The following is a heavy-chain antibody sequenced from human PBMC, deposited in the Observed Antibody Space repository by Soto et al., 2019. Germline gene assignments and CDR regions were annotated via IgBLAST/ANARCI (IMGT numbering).Heavy chain of an antibody. CDR2: LYSGGTA. Sequence: WGSLRLSCAASGFTFSSYSMNWVRQAPGKGLEWVSLLYSGGTAYYADSVRGRFTISRDNSKNTLYLQMNSLRIEDTAVYFCARARSSTMIVVTNHWYFDLWGRGTLVTVSS. CDR3: ARARSSTMIVVTNHWYFDL. CDR1: GFTFSSYS. D-gene: IGHD3-22*01. J-gene: IGHJ2*01. V-gene: IGHV3-53*01.